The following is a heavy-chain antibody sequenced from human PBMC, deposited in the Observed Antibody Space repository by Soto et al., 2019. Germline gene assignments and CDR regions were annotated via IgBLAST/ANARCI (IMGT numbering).Heavy chain of an antibody. Sequence: SETLSLTCTVSGGSISSSSYYWGWIRQPPGKGLEWIGSIYYSGSTYYNPSLKSRVTISVDTSKNQFSLKLSSVTAADTAVYYCARHGTEAGYSSSWYRDYYYYGMDVWGQGTTVTVSS. J-gene: IGHJ6*02. V-gene: IGHV4-39*01. CDR2: IYYSGST. CDR1: GGSISSSSYY. D-gene: IGHD6-13*01. CDR3: ARHGTEAGYSSSWYRDYYYYGMDV.